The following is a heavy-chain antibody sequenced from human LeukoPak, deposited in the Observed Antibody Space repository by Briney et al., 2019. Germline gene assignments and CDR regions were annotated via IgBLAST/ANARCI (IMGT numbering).Heavy chain of an antibody. CDR2: MSPTSGNT. D-gene: IGHD7-27*01. J-gene: IGHJ4*02. CDR3: VGGAPNWGFDF. CDR1: RYTFSSSD. V-gene: IGHV1-8*01. Sequence: VASVNVSCKASRYTFSSSDINWVRQAAGQGFEWMGWMSPTSGNTGYAQNFQGRVTMTRDTSISTAYMELTSLRSEDTAVYYCVGGAPNWGFDFWGQGTLVIVSS.